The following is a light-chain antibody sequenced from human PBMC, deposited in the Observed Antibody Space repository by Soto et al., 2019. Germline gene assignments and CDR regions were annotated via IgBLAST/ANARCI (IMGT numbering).Light chain of an antibody. J-gene: IGLJ3*02. V-gene: IGLV2-11*01. CDR3: CSHAGGYTWV. CDR2: DVT. CDR1: SRDVGAYDY. Sequence: QSALSQPRSMSESPGQSVTISCSGTSRDVGAYDYVSWYQHHPGKAPKLIIDDVTRRPSGVPDRFSGSKFGNTASLTISGLQTEDEADYYCCSHAGGYTWVFGGGTKLTVL.